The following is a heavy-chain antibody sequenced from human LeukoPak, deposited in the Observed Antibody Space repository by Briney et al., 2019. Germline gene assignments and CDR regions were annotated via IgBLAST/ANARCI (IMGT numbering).Heavy chain of an antibody. CDR3: ARQKWITMVRGVINWFDP. CDR2: INYSGNT. J-gene: IGHJ5*02. V-gene: IGHV4-59*05. D-gene: IGHD3-10*01. Sequence: SETLSLTCTVSGDSLSPYYWGWIRQPPGKGLEWIGSINYSGNTYYNPSLKSRVTISVDTSKSQFFLKLSSVTAADTAVYYCARQKWITMVRGVINWFDPWGQGTLVTVSS. CDR1: GDSLSPYY.